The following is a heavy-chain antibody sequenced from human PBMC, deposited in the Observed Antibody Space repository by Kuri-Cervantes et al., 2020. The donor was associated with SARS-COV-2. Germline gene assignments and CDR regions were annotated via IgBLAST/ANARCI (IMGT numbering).Heavy chain of an antibody. CDR3: ARAVGVFIAVAGRPFDY. CDR1: GYTFTSYG. D-gene: IGHD6-19*01. Sequence: ASVKVSCKASGYTFTSYGISWVRQAPGQGLEWMGWISAYNGNTNYAQKLQGRVTMTTDTSTSTAYMELRSLRSDDTAVYYCARAVGVFIAVAGRPFDYWGQGTLVTVSS. J-gene: IGHJ4*02. V-gene: IGHV1-18*01. CDR2: ISAYNGNT.